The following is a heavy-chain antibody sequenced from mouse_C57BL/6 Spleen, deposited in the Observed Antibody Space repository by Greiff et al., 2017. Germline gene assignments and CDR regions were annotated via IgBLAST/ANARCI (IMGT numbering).Heavy chain of an antibody. CDR2: IYPSDSDT. CDR3: ERAQTGTPLAY. CDR1: GYTFTSYW. J-gene: IGHJ3*01. Sequence: QVQLQQPGAELVRPGSSVKLSCKASGYTFTSYWMDWVKQRPGQGLEWIGNIYPSDSDTPYNQKFKGKATLTVDKSSSTAYMQLSSLTSEDSAVXDCERAQTGTPLAYWGQGTLVTVSA. D-gene: IGHD4-1*01. V-gene: IGHV1-61*01.